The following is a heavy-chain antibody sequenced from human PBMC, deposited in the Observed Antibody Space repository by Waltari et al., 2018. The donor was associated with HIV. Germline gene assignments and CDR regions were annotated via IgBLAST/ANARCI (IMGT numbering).Heavy chain of an antibody. CDR3: AKGRYSSGTGAFDI. V-gene: IGHV3-9*01. J-gene: IGHJ3*02. D-gene: IGHD6-19*01. Sequence: EVLLVESGGGLVQPGRSLRLSCAASGFTFDDYVMHWVRQAPGKGLEWVSGISWISGSIGYADSVKGRFTISRDNAKNSLYVQMNSLRAEDTALYYCAKGRYSSGTGAFDIWGQGTMVTVSS. CDR1: GFTFDDYV. CDR2: ISWISGSI.